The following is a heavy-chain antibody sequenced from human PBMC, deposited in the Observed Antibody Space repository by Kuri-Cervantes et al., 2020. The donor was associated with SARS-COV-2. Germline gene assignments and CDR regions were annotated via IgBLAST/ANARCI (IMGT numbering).Heavy chain of an antibody. J-gene: IGHJ4*02. D-gene: IGHD5-12*01. CDR3: ARVPRGAVLDYFDY. V-gene: IGHV1/OR15-3*02. Sequence: ASVKVSCKASGYSFNDYYIYWVRQAPGQGLEWMGWINTANGNTKYSQKFQGRVTISRDTSATTAYMELSSLRSEDTAVYYCARVPRGAVLDYFDYWGQGTLVTSPQ. CDR2: INTANGNT. CDR1: GYSFNDYY.